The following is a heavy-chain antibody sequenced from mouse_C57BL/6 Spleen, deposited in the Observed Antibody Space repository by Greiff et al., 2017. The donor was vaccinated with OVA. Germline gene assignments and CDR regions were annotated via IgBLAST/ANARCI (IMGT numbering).Heavy chain of an antibody. Sequence: VKLQQPGDELVKPGASVKLSCKASGYTFTSYWMHWVKQRPGQGLEWIGMIHPNSGSTNYNEKFKSKATLTVDKSSSTAYMQLSSLTSEDSAVYYCARRRLGYWYFDVWGTGTTVTVSS. V-gene: IGHV1-64*01. CDR1: GYTFTSYW. J-gene: IGHJ1*03. CDR3: ARRRLGYWYFDV. CDR2: IHPNSGST. D-gene: IGHD4-1*01.